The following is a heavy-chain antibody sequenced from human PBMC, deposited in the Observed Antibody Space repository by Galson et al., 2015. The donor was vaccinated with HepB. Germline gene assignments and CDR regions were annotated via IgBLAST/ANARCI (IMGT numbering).Heavy chain of an antibody. CDR1: GFTFSSYG. D-gene: IGHD3-10*01. Sequence: SLRLSCAASGFTFSSYGMHWVRQAPGKGLEWVAVIWYDGSNKYYADSVKGRFTISRDNSKNTLYLQMNSLRAEDTAVYYCARDMTTMVRGVIDYWGQGTLVTVSS. V-gene: IGHV3-33*01. CDR3: ARDMTTMVRGVIDY. J-gene: IGHJ4*02. CDR2: IWYDGSNK.